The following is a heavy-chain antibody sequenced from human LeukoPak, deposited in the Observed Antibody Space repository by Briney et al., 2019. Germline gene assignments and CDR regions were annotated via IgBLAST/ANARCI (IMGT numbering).Heavy chain of an antibody. J-gene: IGHJ3*02. D-gene: IGHD5-12*01. CDR1: GFTFSSYE. V-gene: IGHV3-48*03. CDR3: ARGYSSYYPDAFDI. Sequence: GGSLRLSCVASGFTFSSYEMNWVRQAPGRGLEWVSYMSFSGSTIYYADSVKGRFTISRDNAKNSLYLQMNSLRAEDTAVYYCARGYSSYYPDAFDIWGQGSMVDVSS. CDR2: MSFSGSTI.